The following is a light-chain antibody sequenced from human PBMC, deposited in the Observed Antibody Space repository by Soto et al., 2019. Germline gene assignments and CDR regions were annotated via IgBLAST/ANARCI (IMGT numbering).Light chain of an antibody. V-gene: IGKV3-15*01. CDR2: GAS. J-gene: IGKJ4*01. CDR1: QSVRSH. CDR3: PQYNDWPRT. Sequence: EVVMTQSPATLSVSPGERVTLSCRASQSVRSHLAWYQQKPGQAPSLLIFGASTRATGVPDRFSGGESGTEFTLTISSLQSEDVAVYFCPQYNDWPRTFGGGTRVEIK.